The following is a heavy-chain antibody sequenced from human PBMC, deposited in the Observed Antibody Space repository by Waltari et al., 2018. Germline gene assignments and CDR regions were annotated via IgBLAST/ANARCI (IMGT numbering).Heavy chain of an antibody. CDR3: ARVFSAYYYYGMDV. CDR2: IYYSGST. CDR1: GGSISSGGYY. J-gene: IGHJ6*02. D-gene: IGHD3-3*01. Sequence: QVQLQESGPGLVKPSQTLSLTCTVSGGSISSGGYYWSWIRQHPVKGLEWIGYIYYSGSTYYNPSLKSRVTISVDTSKNQFSLKLSSVTAADTAVYYCARVFSAYYYYGMDVWGQGTTVTVSS. V-gene: IGHV4-31*03.